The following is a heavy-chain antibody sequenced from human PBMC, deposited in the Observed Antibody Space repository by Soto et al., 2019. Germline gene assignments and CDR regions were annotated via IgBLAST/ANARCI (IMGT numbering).Heavy chain of an antibody. Sequence: PSGTLSLTCAVYGGWFSGYYLSWIRLPPGKGLEWIGEINHSGSTNYNPSLKSRVTISVDTSKNQFSLKLSSVTAADTAVYYCARIVVLLSAKNYYYYGIYVWCQRTSVPVS. CDR2: INHSGST. V-gene: IGHV4-34*01. CDR1: GGWFSGYY. CDR3: ARIVVLLSAKNYYYYGIYV. D-gene: IGHD2-2*01. J-gene: IGHJ6*02.